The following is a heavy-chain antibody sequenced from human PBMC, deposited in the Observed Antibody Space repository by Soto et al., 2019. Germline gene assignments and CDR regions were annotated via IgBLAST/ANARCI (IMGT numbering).Heavy chain of an antibody. J-gene: IGHJ6*02. D-gene: IGHD2-2*01. CDR1: GYTFTGYY. CDR2: INPNSGGT. V-gene: IGHV1-2*02. CDR3: ARDCSSTSCYGTDYYYGMDV. Sequence: ASVKVSCKAPGYTFTGYYMHWVRQAPGQGLEWMGWINPNSGGTNYAQKFQGRVTMTRDTSISTAYMELSRLRSDDTAVYYCARDCSSTSCYGTDYYYGMDVWGQGTTVTVSS.